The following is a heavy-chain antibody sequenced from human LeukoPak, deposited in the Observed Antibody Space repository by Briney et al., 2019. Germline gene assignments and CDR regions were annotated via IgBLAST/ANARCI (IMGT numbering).Heavy chain of an antibody. CDR3: ARRGSDSSGYYGFDY. J-gene: IGHJ4*02. Sequence: SETLSLTCTVSGGSISSYYWSWIRQPPGKGLEWIGYIYYSGSTNYNPSLKSRVTISVDTSKNQFSLKLSSVTAADTAVYYCARRGSDSSGYYGFDYWGQGTLVTVSS. D-gene: IGHD3-22*01. CDR1: GGSISSYY. CDR2: IYYSGST. V-gene: IGHV4-59*12.